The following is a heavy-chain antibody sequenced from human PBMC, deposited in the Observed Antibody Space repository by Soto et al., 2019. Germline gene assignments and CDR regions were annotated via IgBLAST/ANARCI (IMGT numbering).Heavy chain of an antibody. D-gene: IGHD3-9*01. CDR3: GSGLRYFDNYYCYYMDV. CDR1: GYTFTSYA. CDR2: INAGNGNT. Sequence: ASVKVSCKASGYTFTSYAMHWVRQAPGQRLEWMGWINAGNGNTKYSQKFQGRVTITRDTSASTAYMELSSLRSEDTAVYYCGSGLRYFDNYYCYYMDVWGKGTTVTVSS. V-gene: IGHV1-3*01. J-gene: IGHJ6*03.